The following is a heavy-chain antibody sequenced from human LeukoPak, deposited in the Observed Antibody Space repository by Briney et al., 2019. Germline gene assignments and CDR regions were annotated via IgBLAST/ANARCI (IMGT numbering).Heavy chain of an antibody. Sequence: PGGSLRLSCEASGFTVSSIYMSWVRQAPGKGLEWVSVIYSGGGTYYADSVKGRFTISRDKSKNTLYLQMNSLRAEDTAVYHCAMGGRWGAFDIWGQGTMVTVSS. D-gene: IGHD2-15*01. V-gene: IGHV3-53*01. CDR3: AMGGRWGAFDI. CDR1: GFTVSSIY. CDR2: IYSGGGT. J-gene: IGHJ3*02.